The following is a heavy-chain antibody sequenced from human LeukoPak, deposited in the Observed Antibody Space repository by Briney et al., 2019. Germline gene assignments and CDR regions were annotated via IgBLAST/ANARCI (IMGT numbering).Heavy chain of an antibody. V-gene: IGHV3-30*18. J-gene: IGHJ4*02. CDR1: GFTFSSYG. Sequence: PGGSLRLSCAASGFTFSSYGMHWVRQAPGKGLEWVAVISYDGSNKYYADSVKGRFTISRDNSKNTLYLQMNSLRAEDTAVYYCAKSILNYYDSSGLDYWGQGTLVTVSS. CDR2: ISYDGSNK. CDR3: AKSILNYYDSSGLDY. D-gene: IGHD3-22*01.